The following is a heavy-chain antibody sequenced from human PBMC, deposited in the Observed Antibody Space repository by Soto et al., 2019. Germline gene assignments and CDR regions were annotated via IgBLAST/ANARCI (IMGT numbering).Heavy chain of an antibody. CDR1: GFTFSDYY. CDR3: ARPYCSGGSCYEGMDV. D-gene: IGHD2-15*01. Sequence: QVQLVESGGGLVKPGGSLRLSCAVSGFTFSDYYMSWIRQAPGKGLEWVSYISSSGSTIYYADSVKGRFTISRDNAKNALYLQMNSLRAEDTAVYYCARPYCSGGSCYEGMDVWGQGTTVTVSS. V-gene: IGHV3-11*01. J-gene: IGHJ6*02. CDR2: ISSSGSTI.